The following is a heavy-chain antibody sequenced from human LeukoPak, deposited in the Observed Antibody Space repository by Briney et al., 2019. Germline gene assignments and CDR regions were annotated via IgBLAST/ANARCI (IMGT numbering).Heavy chain of an antibody. Sequence: SVKVSCKASGGTFSSYAISWVRQAPGQGREWMGRIIPILGIANYAQKFQGRVTITADKSTSKAYMELSSLGSEDTAVYYCASYDILTGALDYWGQGTLVTVSS. CDR2: IIPILGIA. D-gene: IGHD3-9*01. V-gene: IGHV1-69*04. CDR3: ASYDILTGALDY. CDR1: GGTFSSYA. J-gene: IGHJ4*02.